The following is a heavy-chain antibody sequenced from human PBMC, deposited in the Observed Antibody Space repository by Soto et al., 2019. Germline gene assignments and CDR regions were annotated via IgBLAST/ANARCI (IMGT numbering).Heavy chain of an antibody. CDR3: AKNSGWCITRQNYYYHMDV. D-gene: IGHD6-19*01. V-gene: IGHV3-23*01. Sequence: EVQVLESGGDLVQPGGSLRLSCAASGFTFSSYAMSWVRQAPGKGLEWVSGISGPGGSTYYADSVKGRFTISRDDSENTLYLQMNSLSAEDTALYYCAKNSGWCITRQNYYYHMDVWGQGTTVTVSS. CDR2: ISGPGGST. CDR1: GFTFSSYA. J-gene: IGHJ6*02.